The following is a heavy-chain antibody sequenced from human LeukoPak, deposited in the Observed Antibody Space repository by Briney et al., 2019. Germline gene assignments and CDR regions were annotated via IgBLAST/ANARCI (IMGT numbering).Heavy chain of an antibody. J-gene: IGHJ4*02. D-gene: IGHD3-10*01. CDR2: INPNSGGT. CDR3: ARDLAGASGLHLDY. Sequence: ASVKVSCKASGYTFTAYSMHWVRQAPGQGLELMGGINPNSGGTKYAQKFQGRVTMTRDTSVSTAYMELSRLRSDDTAVYYCARDLAGASGLHLDYWGQGTLVTVSS. CDR1: GYTFTAYS. V-gene: IGHV1-2*02.